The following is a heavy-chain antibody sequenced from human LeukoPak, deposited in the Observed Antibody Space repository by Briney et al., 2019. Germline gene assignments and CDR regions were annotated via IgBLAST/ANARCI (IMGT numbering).Heavy chain of an antibody. J-gene: IGHJ4*02. CDR3: AREHSSSWYDPNFDY. Sequence: SETLSLTCIVSGGSISSYFWSWIRQPPGKGLEWIGYTPNSGSTNYNPSLKSRVTISADTSKNQFSLKLSSVTAADTAVYYCAREHSSSWYDPNFDYWGQGTLVTVSS. CDR1: GGSISSYF. D-gene: IGHD6-13*01. CDR2: TPNSGST. V-gene: IGHV4-59*01.